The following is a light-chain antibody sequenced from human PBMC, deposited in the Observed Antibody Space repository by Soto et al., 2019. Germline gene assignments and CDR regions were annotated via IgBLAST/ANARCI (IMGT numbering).Light chain of an antibody. V-gene: IGLV1-40*01. CDR3: QSYDSSLRGSV. CDR1: SSNIGAGYD. Sequence: QSVLAQPPSVSGAPGQRVTISCTGSSSNIGAGYDVHWYQQLPGTAPKLLIYDNTNRPSGVPVRFSGSKSGTSASLAITGLQAEDEADYYCQSYDSSLRGSVFGSGTKVTVL. J-gene: IGLJ1*01. CDR2: DNT.